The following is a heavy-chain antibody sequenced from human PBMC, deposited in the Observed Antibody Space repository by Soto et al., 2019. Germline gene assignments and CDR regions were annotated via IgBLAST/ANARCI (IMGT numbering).Heavy chain of an antibody. CDR1: GGTFSSYA. D-gene: IGHD4-4*01. CDR3: ARGATVTDYYYYGMDV. V-gene: IGHV1-69*05. CDR2: IIPIFGTA. Sequence: QVQLVQSGAEVKKPGSSVKVSCKASGGTFSSYAISWVRQAPGQGLEWMGGIIPIFGTANYAQKFQGRVTITXXDXTXXAYKELSSLRSEDTAVYYCARGATVTDYYYYGMDVWGQGTTVTVSS. J-gene: IGHJ6*02.